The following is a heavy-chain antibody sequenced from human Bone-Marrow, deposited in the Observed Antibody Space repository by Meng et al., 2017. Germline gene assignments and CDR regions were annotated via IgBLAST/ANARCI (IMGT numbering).Heavy chain of an antibody. D-gene: IGHD1-7*01. V-gene: IGHV3-30*04. CDR3: ARDIYWNYVGYFDY. Sequence: GESLKISCAASGFTFSSYAIHWVRQAPGKGLEWVAVISYDGSNKYYADSVKGRFTISRDNSKNTLYLQMNSLRAEDTAVYYCARDIYWNYVGYFDYWGQGTLVTVSS. CDR2: ISYDGSNK. J-gene: IGHJ4*02. CDR1: GFTFSSYA.